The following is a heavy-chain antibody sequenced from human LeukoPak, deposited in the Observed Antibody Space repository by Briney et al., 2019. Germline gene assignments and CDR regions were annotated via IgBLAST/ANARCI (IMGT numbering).Heavy chain of an antibody. CDR2: ISWNSGSI. D-gene: IGHD6-19*01. J-gene: IGHJ4*02. CDR1: GFSFDDYA. V-gene: IGHV3-9*01. Sequence: GGSLRLSCAASGFSFDDYAMHWVRQVPGKGLEWVSGISWNSGSIDYADSVKGRFTIFRDNAKYSLSLQMHSLRAEDTALYYCARSGYNNGWYNLGNWGQGTLVTVSS. CDR3: ARSGYNNGWYNLGN.